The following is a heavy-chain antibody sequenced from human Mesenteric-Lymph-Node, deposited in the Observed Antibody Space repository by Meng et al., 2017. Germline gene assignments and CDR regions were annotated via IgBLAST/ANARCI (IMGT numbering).Heavy chain of an antibody. J-gene: IGHJ4*02. CDR2: IWYDGSNK. D-gene: IGHD6-19*01. CDR3: ARAAGYSSGWSWVDY. V-gene: IGHV3-33*01. Sequence: GGSLRLSCAASGFTFSSYGMHWVRQAPGKGLEWVAVIWYDGSNKYYADSVKGRFTISRDNSKNTLYLQMNSLRAEDTAVYYCARAAGYSSGWSWVDYWGQGTLVTVSS. CDR1: GFTFSSYG.